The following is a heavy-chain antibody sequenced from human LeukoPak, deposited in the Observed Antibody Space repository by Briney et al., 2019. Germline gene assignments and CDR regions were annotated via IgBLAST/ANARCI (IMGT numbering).Heavy chain of an antibody. CDR3: ATGAKSGYEY. V-gene: IGHV3-74*01. Sequence: GGSLRLSCAASEFTFSAYWMHWVRQVPGKGPVWVSFIKSDERTTNYADSVKGRFTISRDNARNTVDLQMNNLRADDTAVYYCATGAKSGYEYWGQGTLVTVSS. D-gene: IGHD5-12*01. CDR2: IKSDERTT. CDR1: EFTFSAYW. J-gene: IGHJ4*02.